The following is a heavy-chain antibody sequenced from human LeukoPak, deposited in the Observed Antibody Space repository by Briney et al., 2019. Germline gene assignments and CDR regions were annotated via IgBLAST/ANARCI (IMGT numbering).Heavy chain of an antibody. V-gene: IGHV1-2*02. CDR1: GYTFTGYY. CDR2: INPNSGGT. J-gene: IGHJ4*02. CDR3: ARATYYYDSSGYPSAFDY. D-gene: IGHD3-22*01. Sequence: VASVKVSCKASGYTFTGYYMHWVRQAPGQGLEWMGWINPNSGGTNNAQTFQGRVTMTRETSISTAYMDQSRLRSDDTAVYYCARATYYYDSSGYPSAFDYWGQGTLVTVSS.